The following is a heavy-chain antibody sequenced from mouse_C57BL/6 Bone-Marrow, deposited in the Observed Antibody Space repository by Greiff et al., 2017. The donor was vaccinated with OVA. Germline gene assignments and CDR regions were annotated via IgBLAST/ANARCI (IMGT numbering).Heavy chain of an antibody. CDR1: GYTFTDYE. Sequence: VKLMESGAELVRPGASVTLSCKASGYTFTDYEMHWVKQTPVHGLEWIGAIDPETGGTAYNQKFKGKAILTADKSSSTAYMELRSLTSEDSAVYYCTRNYGSDYWGQGTTLTVSS. CDR3: TRNYGSDY. D-gene: IGHD1-1*01. V-gene: IGHV1-15*01. CDR2: IDPETGGT. J-gene: IGHJ2*01.